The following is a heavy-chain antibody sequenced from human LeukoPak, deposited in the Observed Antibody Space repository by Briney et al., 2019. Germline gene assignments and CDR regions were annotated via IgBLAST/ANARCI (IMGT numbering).Heavy chain of an antibody. J-gene: IGHJ3*02. V-gene: IGHV3-9*01. D-gene: IGHD5-24*01. CDR3: ARGRDGYNFRRAFDI. CDR1: GFTFDDYA. CDR2: ISWNSGSI. Sequence: PGRSLRLSCAASGFTFDDYAMHWVRQAPGKGLEWVSGISWNSGSIGYADSVKGRFTISRDNSKNTLYLQMNSLRAEDTAVYYCARGRDGYNFRRAFDIWGQGTMVTVSS.